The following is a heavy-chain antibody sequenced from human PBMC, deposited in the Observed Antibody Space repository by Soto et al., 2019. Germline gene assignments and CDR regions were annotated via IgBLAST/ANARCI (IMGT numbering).Heavy chain of an antibody. CDR1: GFPFSRHA. Sequence: GGSLRFSCASSGFPFSRHAIHWVRLNPGRGLEWVLAISRDGSYIYYTDSVKGRFTVSRDNSKNTVFVQMNRLIPDDTALYFCARTRNGGVADSFDSWGQGTRVTVSS. CDR2: ISRDGSYI. V-gene: IGHV3-30*04. CDR3: ARTRNGGVADSFDS. D-gene: IGHD3-3*01. J-gene: IGHJ5*01.